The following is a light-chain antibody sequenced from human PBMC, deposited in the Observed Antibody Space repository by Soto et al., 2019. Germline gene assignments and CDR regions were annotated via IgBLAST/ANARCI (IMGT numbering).Light chain of an antibody. CDR2: EGS. CDR1: SSNVESYNL. V-gene: IGLV2-14*02. J-gene: IGLJ1*01. Sequence: QSALTQPASVSGSPGQSITISCTRTSSNVESYNLVSWYQHPPGKAPKLIIYEGSERPSGVSNRFSGAQSGHSASLTISGLQAEDEADYYCSSYTSSSIDYVFGTGTKLTVL. CDR3: SSYTSSSIDYV.